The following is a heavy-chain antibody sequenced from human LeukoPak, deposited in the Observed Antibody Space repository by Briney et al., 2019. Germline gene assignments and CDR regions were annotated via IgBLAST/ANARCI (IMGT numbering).Heavy chain of an antibody. V-gene: IGHV3-74*01. D-gene: IGHD3-9*01. J-gene: IGHJ4*02. Sequence: GGSLRLSCAASGFTFSSYWMHWVRQAPGKGLVWVSRINSDGSSTSYADSIKGRFTISRDNSKNTLYLQMNSLRAEDTAVYYCASSYYDILTGYQELDHWGQGTLVTVSP. CDR3: ASSYYDILTGYQELDH. CDR2: INSDGSST. CDR1: GFTFSSYW.